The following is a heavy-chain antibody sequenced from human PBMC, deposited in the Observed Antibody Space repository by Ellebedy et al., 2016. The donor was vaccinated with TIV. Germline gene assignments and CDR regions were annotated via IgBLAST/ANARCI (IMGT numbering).Heavy chain of an antibody. V-gene: IGHV3-23*01. CDR2: ITESAGNT. CDR3: ARDPVGVGPAFDV. D-gene: IGHD4-23*01. J-gene: IGHJ3*01. Sequence: PGGSLRLSCAASGLTFSTHPMSWVRQAQGKGLEWVSSITESAGNTYYADSVKGRFTISRDNSKDTLFLQMNSLRAEDTAIYFCARDPVGVGPAFDVWGQGTMVTVSS. CDR1: GLTFSTHP.